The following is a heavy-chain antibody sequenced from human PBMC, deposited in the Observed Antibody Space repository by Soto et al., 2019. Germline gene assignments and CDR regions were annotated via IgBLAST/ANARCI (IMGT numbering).Heavy chain of an antibody. D-gene: IGHD2-2*01. CDR1: GFTFSSYG. CDR2: ISNSGAST. Sequence: GGSLRLSCATSGFTFSSYGMTWVRQAPGKGLEWVSAISNSGASTYYADSVKGRFTISRDNSKNTLFLQMDSLRAEDTAVYYWVKGKWNVCSSSSCYVSDYWGQGALVTVSS. CDR3: VKGKWNVCSSSSCYVSDY. J-gene: IGHJ4*02. V-gene: IGHV3-23*01.